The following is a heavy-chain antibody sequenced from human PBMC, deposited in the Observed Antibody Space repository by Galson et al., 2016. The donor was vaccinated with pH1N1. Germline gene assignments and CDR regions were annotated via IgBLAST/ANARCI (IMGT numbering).Heavy chain of an antibody. CDR2: IYHSGST. CDR3: ARTSGYDFWSGYYANLDYYMDV. V-gene: IGHV4-38-2*02. J-gene: IGHJ6*03. Sequence: TLSLTCTVSGYSISSGYYWGWIRQPPGKGLEWIGSIYHSGSTYYNPSLKSRVTISVDTSKNQFSLKLSSVTAADTAVYYCARTSGYDFWSGYYANLDYYMDVCGKGTTVTVSS. CDR1: GYSISSGYY. D-gene: IGHD3-3*01.